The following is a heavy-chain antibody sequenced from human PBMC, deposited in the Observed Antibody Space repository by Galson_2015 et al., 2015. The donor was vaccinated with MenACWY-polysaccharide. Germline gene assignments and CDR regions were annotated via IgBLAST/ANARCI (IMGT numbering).Heavy chain of an antibody. CDR2: IVVGGGYT. V-gene: IGHV1-58*01. J-gene: IGHJ3*02. CDR1: GFTFTTST. CDR3: AAASKSPGAFDI. Sequence: SVKVSCKASGFTFTTSTVQWVRQARGQRLEWIGWIVVGGGYTNYAQKFQERVTITRDMPTTKAYMELSSLRSEDTAVYYCAAASKSPGAFDIWGQGTMVTVSS.